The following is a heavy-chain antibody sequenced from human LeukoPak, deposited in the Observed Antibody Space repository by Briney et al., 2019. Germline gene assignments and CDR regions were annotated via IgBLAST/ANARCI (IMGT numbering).Heavy chain of an antibody. V-gene: IGHV3-23*01. D-gene: IGHD3-16*02. Sequence: GGSLRLSCAASGFTFSSYAMSWVRQAPGKGLEWVSAISGSGGSTYYADSGKGRFTISRDNSKNTLYLQMNSLRAEETAVYYCAKEGFTFGGVIVILDYFDYWGQGTLVTVSS. CDR2: ISGSGGST. J-gene: IGHJ4*02. CDR1: GFTFSSYA. CDR3: AKEGFTFGGVIVILDYFDY.